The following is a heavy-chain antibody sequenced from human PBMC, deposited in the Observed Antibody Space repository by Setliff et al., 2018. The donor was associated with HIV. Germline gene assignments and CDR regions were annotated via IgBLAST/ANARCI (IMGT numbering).Heavy chain of an antibody. V-gene: IGHV3-49*04. J-gene: IGHJ4*02. Sequence: PGGSLRLSCAASGFTFSSYEMNWVRQAPGKGLEWVGIIKSKAYGETTEYAASVKGRFTLSRDDSKSIAYLQMNSLKTEDTGVYYCTPPPGTYWGQGTLVTVSS. CDR1: GFTFSSYE. D-gene: IGHD1-1*01. CDR2: IKSKAYGETT. CDR3: TPPPGTY.